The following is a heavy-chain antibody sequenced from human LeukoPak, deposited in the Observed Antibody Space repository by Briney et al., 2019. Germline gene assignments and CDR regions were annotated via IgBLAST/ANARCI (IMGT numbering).Heavy chain of an antibody. CDR1: GFTFSSHA. Sequence: GRSLRLSCAASGFTFSSHAMHWVRQAPGKGLEWVAVISYDGSNKYYADSVKGRFTISRDNSKNTLYLQMNSLRAEDTAVYYCARGGYSGYESDYWGQGTLVTVSS. D-gene: IGHD5-12*01. V-gene: IGHV3-30-3*01. J-gene: IGHJ4*02. CDR3: ARGGYSGYESDY. CDR2: ISYDGSNK.